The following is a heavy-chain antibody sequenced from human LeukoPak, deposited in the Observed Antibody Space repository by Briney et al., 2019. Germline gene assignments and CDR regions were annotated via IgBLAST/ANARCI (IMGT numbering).Heavy chain of an antibody. CDR2: ISGGGGST. Sequence: PGGSLRLSCAASGFTFSSYWMSWVRQAPGKGLEWVSTISGGGGSTYYADSVKGRFTISRDNSKYTLYLQMNSLRAEDTAVYYCARVRGGYNYDYWGQGTLVTVSS. CDR3: ARVRGGYNYDY. CDR1: GFTFSSYW. V-gene: IGHV3-23*01. D-gene: IGHD5-24*01. J-gene: IGHJ4*02.